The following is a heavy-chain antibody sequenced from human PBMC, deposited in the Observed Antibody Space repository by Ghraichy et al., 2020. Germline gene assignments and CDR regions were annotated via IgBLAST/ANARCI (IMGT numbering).Heavy chain of an antibody. CDR1: GGSISSSSYY. J-gene: IGHJ4*02. CDR3: ARPVGGYDILTGYSH. D-gene: IGHD3-9*01. Sequence: SETLSLTCTVSGGSISSSSYYWGWIRQPPGKGLEWIGSIYYSGSTYYNPSLKSRVTISVDTSKNQFSLKLSSVTAADTAVYYCARPVGGYDILTGYSHWGQGTLVTVSS. V-gene: IGHV4-39*01. CDR2: IYYSGST.